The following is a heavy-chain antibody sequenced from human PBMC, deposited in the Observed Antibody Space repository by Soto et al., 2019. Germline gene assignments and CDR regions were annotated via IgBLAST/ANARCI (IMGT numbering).Heavy chain of an antibody. CDR1: GFTFSTYG. D-gene: IGHD3-16*02. V-gene: IGHV3-30*02. CDR2: IRFDGTNS. J-gene: IGHJ4*02. CDR3: AKVMTTFGGVLVTTRNPLEY. Sequence: QVQLVESGGGVAQPGRSLRLSCAASGFTFSTYGMQWVRQAPGKGLEWVATIRFDGTNSHYADSVKGRFTISRDNSNNTLSLQMNSLRAEDTAVYYCAKVMTTFGGVLVTTRNPLEYWGQGTVVTVS.